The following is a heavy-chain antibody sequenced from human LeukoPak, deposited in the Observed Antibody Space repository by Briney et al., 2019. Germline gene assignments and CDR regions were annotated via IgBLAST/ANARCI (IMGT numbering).Heavy chain of an antibody. V-gene: IGHV3-23*01. CDR3: AKDRFSLVRGGRFDI. D-gene: IGHD3-10*01. CDR1: GITFSSYA. CDR2: ISDSGNSI. J-gene: IGHJ3*02. Sequence: GGSLRLSCAAFGITFSSYAMNWVRRAPGKGLEWSSSISDSGNSIYYADSVKGRFTISRDNSKNTLSLQMNSLRAEDTAVYYCAKDRFSLVRGGRFDIWGQGTMVTVSS.